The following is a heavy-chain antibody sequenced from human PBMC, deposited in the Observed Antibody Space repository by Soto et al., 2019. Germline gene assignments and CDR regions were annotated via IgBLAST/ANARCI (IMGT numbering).Heavy chain of an antibody. Sequence: GGSLRLSCEGSGFTFSSYEMNWVRQAPGKGLEWVSYISSSGSTKNYADSVKGRFTISRDNVRNSLYLQMNSLRAEDTAVYYCARVPRNFYYNGMDVWGQGTTVTVSS. CDR2: ISSSGSTK. J-gene: IGHJ6*02. V-gene: IGHV3-48*03. CDR3: ARVPRNFYYNGMDV. CDR1: GFTFSSYE.